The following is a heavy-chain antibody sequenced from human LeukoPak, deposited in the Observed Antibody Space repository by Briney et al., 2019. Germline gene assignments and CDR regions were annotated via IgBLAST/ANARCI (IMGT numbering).Heavy chain of an antibody. Sequence: SQTLSLTCTVSGGSISSGDYYWSWIRQPPGKCLEWIGYIYYSGSTYYNPSLKSRVTISVDTSKNQFSLKLSSVTAADTAVYYCAGRAEVRAYYFDYWGQGTLVTVSS. D-gene: IGHD2-2*01. V-gene: IGHV4-30-4*08. CDR3: AGRAEVRAYYFDY. CDR2: IYYSGST. CDR1: GGSISSGDYY. J-gene: IGHJ4*02.